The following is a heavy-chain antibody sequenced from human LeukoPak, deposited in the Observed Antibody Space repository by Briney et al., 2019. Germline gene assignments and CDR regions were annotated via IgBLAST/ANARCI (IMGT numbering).Heavy chain of an antibody. CDR3: ARVKWELNWFDP. CDR2: INSDGSST. D-gene: IGHD1-26*01. CDR1: GFTVSSYW. V-gene: IGHV3-74*01. J-gene: IGHJ5*02. Sequence: GGSLRLSCAASGFTVSSYWMHWVRQAPGKGLVWVSRINSDGSSTSYADSVKGRFTISRDNAKNTLYLQMNSLRAEDTAVYYCARVKWELNWFDPWGQGTLVTVSS.